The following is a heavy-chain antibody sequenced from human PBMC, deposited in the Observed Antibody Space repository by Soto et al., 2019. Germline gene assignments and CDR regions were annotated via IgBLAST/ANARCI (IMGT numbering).Heavy chain of an antibody. V-gene: IGHV4-31*03. D-gene: IGHD3-22*01. CDR3: ARGIQHYYDSSAYYYDY. J-gene: IGHJ4*02. CDR2: VYYSGST. CDR1: GASISSGGYY. Sequence: QVQLQESGPGLVKPSQTLSLTCTVSGASISSGGYYWSWIRQYPGKGLEWIGYVYYSGSTYYNPSLPSRVTMAVETSKNQFSLKLSSVTAAETAVFYCARGIQHYYDSSAYYYDYWGQGTLVTVSP.